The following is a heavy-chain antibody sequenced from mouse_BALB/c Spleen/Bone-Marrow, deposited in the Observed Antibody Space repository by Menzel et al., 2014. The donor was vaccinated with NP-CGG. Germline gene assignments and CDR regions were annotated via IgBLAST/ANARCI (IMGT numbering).Heavy chain of an antibody. V-gene: IGHV4-1*02. CDR2: INPDSSTI. D-gene: IGHD1-1*01. J-gene: IGHJ3*01. CDR1: GFDFSRYW. Sequence: EVQGVESGGGLVQPGGSLKLSCAASGFDFSRYWMSWVRQAPGKGLEWIGEINPDSSTINYTPSLKDKFIISRDNAKNTLYLQVSKVRSEDTALYYCARPDYYGSSSWFTYWGQGTLVTVSA. CDR3: ARPDYYGSSSWFTY.